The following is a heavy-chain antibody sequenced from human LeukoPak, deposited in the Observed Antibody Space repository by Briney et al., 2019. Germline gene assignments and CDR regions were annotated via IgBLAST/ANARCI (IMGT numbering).Heavy chain of an antibody. CDR3: ARDSSKYNWSYDYFDY. Sequence: GSLRLSCAASGFTFSDYYMSWIRQPPGKGLEWIGSMYYSGSTYYNPSLKSRVTISVDTSKNQFSLKLSSVTAADTAVYYCARDSSKYNWSYDYFDYWGQGTLVTVSS. D-gene: IGHD1-7*01. CDR2: MYYSGST. V-gene: IGHV4-38-2*02. J-gene: IGHJ4*02. CDR1: GFTFSDYY.